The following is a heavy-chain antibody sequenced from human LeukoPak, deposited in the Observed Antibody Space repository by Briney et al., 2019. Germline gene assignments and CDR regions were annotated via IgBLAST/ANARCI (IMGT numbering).Heavy chain of an antibody. Sequence: ASSLRLSCAPSGFTFHDYGMHSVPPAPGHRLDWAPGITLNIHNIAYADSVKGGFTISSDNAMNSLYLQMNSLRAEDTPLYYCAKVKGRGYSYGPIDYWGQGTLVTVSS. V-gene: IGHV3-9*01. CDR1: GFTFHDYG. J-gene: IGHJ4*02. CDR3: AKVKGRGYSYGPIDY. CDR2: ITLNIHNI. D-gene: IGHD5-18*01.